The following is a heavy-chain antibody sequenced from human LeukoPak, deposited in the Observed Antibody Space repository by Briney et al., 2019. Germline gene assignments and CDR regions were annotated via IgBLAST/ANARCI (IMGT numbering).Heavy chain of an antibody. D-gene: IGHD3-10*01. CDR1: GFTFSRHW. CDR3: ARYYYGSGSYYTPRGFDY. Sequence: GGSLRLSCADSGFTFSRHWMDWVRQAPGKGLEWVANIKEDGSVKNYVDSVKGRFTISRDNAKNSLYLQMNSLRAEDTAVYYCARYYYGSGSYYTPRGFDYWGQGTLVTVSS. CDR2: IKEDGSVK. V-gene: IGHV3-7*01. J-gene: IGHJ4*02.